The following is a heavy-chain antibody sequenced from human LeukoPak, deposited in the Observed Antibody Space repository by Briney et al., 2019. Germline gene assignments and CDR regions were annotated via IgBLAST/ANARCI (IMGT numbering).Heavy chain of an antibody. CDR1: GFTFSSYG. D-gene: IGHD3-22*01. J-gene: IGHJ4*02. Sequence: GRSLRLSCAASGFTFSSYGMHWVRQAPGKGLEWVAFIRYDGSNKYYADSVKGRFTISRDNSKNTLYLQMNSLRAEDTAVYYCAKGRAYYYDSSGYYEISPFDYWGQGTLVTVSS. CDR2: IRYDGSNK. CDR3: AKGRAYYYDSSGYYEISPFDY. V-gene: IGHV3-30*02.